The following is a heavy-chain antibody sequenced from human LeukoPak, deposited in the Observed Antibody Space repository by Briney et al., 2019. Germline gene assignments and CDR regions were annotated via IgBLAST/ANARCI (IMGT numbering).Heavy chain of an antibody. J-gene: IGHJ6*03. D-gene: IGHD5-18*01. CDR2: IYYSGST. CDR3: ARGDTAMVDVAYYYYYYMDV. CDR1: GGSISSYY. Sequence: PSETLSLTCTVSGGSISSYYWSWIRQPPGKGLEWIGYIYYSGSTNYNPSLKSRVTISVDTSKNQFSLKLSSVTAADTAVYYCARGDTAMVDVAYYYYYYMDVWGKGTTVTVSS. V-gene: IGHV4-59*01.